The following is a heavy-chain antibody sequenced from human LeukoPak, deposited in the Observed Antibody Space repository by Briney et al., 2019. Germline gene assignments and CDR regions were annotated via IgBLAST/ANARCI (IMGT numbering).Heavy chain of an antibody. Sequence: ASVKVSCKASGGTFISYAISWVRQAPGQGLEWMGGIIPIFGTANYAQKFQGRVTITADESTSTAYMELSSLRSEDTAVYYCASGIGFARLPHNWGQGTLVTVSS. J-gene: IGHJ4*02. V-gene: IGHV1-69*13. D-gene: IGHD3-10*01. CDR2: IIPIFGTA. CDR1: GGTFISYA. CDR3: ASGIGFARLPHN.